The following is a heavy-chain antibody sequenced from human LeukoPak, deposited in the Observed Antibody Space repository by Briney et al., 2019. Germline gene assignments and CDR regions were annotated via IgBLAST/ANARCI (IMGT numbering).Heavy chain of an antibody. CDR3: AHSKRGGGYYINAFAV. Sequence: SETLSLTCTVSGAPTSAYYWSWIRQPPGKGLEWIGYSYSGGSANYNPSLKSRVTISIDTSENQFSLRLTSVTAADTAIYFCAHSKRGGGYYINAFAVWGQGALVTISS. CDR2: SYSGGSA. CDR1: GAPTSAYY. J-gene: IGHJ3*01. V-gene: IGHV4-59*01. D-gene: IGHD1-26*01.